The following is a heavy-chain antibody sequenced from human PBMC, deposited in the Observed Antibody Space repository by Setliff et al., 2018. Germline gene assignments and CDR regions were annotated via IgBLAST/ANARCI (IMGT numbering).Heavy chain of an antibody. CDR3: AKGSIPFWYFDL. CDR1: GFTFNNYA. CDR2: ISGSGGST. Sequence: LRLSCAAFGFTFNNYAMSWVRQAPGKGLEWVSVISGSGGSTYYADSVKGRFTISRDNSKNTLYLQMISLRAEDTAVYYCAKGSIPFWYFDLWGRGTLVTVSS. V-gene: IGHV3-23*01. J-gene: IGHJ2*01.